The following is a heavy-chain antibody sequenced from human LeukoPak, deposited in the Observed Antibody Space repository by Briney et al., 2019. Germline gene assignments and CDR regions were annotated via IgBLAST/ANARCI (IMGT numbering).Heavy chain of an antibody. J-gene: IGHJ4*02. D-gene: IGHD1-1*01. Sequence: SVKVSCKASGGTFSSYAISWVRQAPGQGLEWMGRIIPIFGTANYAQKFQGRVTITTDESTSTAYMELSRLRSDDMAVYYCARGGTTLPFDYWGQGTLVTVSS. V-gene: IGHV1-69*05. CDR3: ARGGTTLPFDY. CDR1: GGTFSSYA. CDR2: IIPIFGTA.